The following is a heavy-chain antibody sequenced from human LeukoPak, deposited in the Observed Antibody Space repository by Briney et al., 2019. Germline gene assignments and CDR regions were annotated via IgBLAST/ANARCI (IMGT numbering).Heavy chain of an antibody. CDR1: GVSISPYY. Sequence: SETLSLTCTVSGVSISPYYWSWIRQPPGKGLEWIGYIYYSGNTNYNPSLKSRVTISVDTSKNQFSPKLSSVTAADTAVYYCARAFYPGYYSYMAVWGKGTTVTVSS. V-gene: IGHV4-59*01. D-gene: IGHD3-3*02. CDR3: ARAFYPGYYSYMAV. J-gene: IGHJ6*03. CDR2: IYYSGNT.